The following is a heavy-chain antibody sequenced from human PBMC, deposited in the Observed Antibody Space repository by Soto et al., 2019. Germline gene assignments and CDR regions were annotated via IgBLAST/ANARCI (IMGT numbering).Heavy chain of an antibody. V-gene: IGHV3-9*01. CDR3: AKEATVTPSYYYYGMDV. CDR1: GFTFDDYA. D-gene: IGHD4-4*01. Sequence: GGSLRLSCAASGFTFDDYAMHWVRQAPGKGLEWVSGISWNSGSIGYADSVKGRFTISRDNAKNSLYLQMNSLRAEDTALYYCAKEATVTPSYYYYGMDVWGQGTTVTVSS. CDR2: ISWNSGSI. J-gene: IGHJ6*02.